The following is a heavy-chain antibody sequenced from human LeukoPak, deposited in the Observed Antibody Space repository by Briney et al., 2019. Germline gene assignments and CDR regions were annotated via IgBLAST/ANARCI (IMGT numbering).Heavy chain of an antibody. J-gene: IGHJ4*02. Sequence: GGSLRLSCAASGFTFSSYSMNWVRQAPGKGLEWVSYISSSSSTIYYADSVKGRFTISRDNSKNTLYLQMNSLRAEDTAVYYCAKTRGAVASVFDYWGQGTLVTVSS. CDR1: GFTFSSYS. CDR2: ISSSSSTI. V-gene: IGHV3-48*01. D-gene: IGHD6-19*01. CDR3: AKTRGAVASVFDY.